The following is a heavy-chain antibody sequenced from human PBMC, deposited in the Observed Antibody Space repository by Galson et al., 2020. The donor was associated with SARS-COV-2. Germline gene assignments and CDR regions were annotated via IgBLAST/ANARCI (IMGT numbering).Heavy chain of an antibody. Sequence: ASVKVSCKASGYTFTGYYMHWVRQAPGQGLEWMGWINPYTGDTKYAQTFQGRVTMTRDTSISTIYMELSRLRSDDTAVYFCARDTYYYDSSGYKDSWGQGTLVTVSS. D-gene: IGHD3-22*01. CDR1: GYTFTGYY. V-gene: IGHV1-2*02. CDR2: INPYTGDT. J-gene: IGHJ4*02. CDR3: ARDTYYYDSSGYKDS.